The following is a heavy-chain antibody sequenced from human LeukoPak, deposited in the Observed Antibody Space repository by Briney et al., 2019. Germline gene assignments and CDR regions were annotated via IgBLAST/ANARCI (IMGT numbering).Heavy chain of an antibody. J-gene: IGHJ4*02. V-gene: IGHV1-24*01. Sequence: ASVKVSCKASGYTFTGYYMHLVRQAPGKGLEWMGGFDPEDGETIYAQKFQGRVTMTEDTSTDTAYMELSSLRSEDTAVYYCATITYSSGWNFDYWGQGTLVTVSS. CDR2: FDPEDGET. D-gene: IGHD6-19*01. CDR3: ATITYSSGWNFDY. CDR1: GYTFTGYY.